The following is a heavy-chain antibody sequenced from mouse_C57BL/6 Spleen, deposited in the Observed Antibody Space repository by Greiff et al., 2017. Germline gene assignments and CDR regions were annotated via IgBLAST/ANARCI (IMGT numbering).Heavy chain of an antibody. J-gene: IGHJ4*01. Sequence: VQLQQSGPELVKPGASVKISCKASGYAFSSSWMNWVKQRPGKGLEWIGRIYPGDGDTNYNGKFKGKATLTADKSSSTAYMQLSSLTSEDSAVYFCAALITTVVADYYAMDYWGQGTSVTVSS. CDR3: AALITTVVADYYAMDY. V-gene: IGHV1-82*01. CDR2: IYPGDGDT. D-gene: IGHD1-1*01. CDR1: GYAFSSSW.